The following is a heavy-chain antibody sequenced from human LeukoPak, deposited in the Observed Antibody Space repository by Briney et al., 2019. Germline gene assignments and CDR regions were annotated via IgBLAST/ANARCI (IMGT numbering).Heavy chain of an antibody. CDR1: GFTFSSYW. V-gene: IGHV3-7*01. Sequence: GGSLRLSCAASGFTFSSYWMSWVRQAPGKGLEWVANIKQDGSEKYYVDSVKGRFTISRHNAKNTLYLQMNSLRAEATAVYYCAREGGYSGYDQTYYFDYWGQGTLVTVSS. J-gene: IGHJ4*02. CDR2: IKQDGSEK. CDR3: AREGGYSGYDQTYYFDY. D-gene: IGHD5-12*01.